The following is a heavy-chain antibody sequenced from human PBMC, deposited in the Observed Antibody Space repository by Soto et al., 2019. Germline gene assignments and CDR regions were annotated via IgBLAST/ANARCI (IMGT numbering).Heavy chain of an antibody. V-gene: IGHV3-74*01. CDR1: GFTFSTYW. CDR3: VRDAYQMVRGVPHL. CDR2: INIDGSST. D-gene: IGHD3-10*01. Sequence: PGGSLRLSCAASGFTFSTYWFHWVRQAPGKGLVWVSRINIDGSSTTYADSVKGRFTISRDDAKNTLYLQMHSLRAEDTVVYYCVRDAYQMVRGVPHLWGQGTTVTVSS. J-gene: IGHJ6*02.